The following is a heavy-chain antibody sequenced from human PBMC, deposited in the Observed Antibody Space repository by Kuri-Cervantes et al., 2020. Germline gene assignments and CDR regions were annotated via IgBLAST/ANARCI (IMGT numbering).Heavy chain of an antibody. CDR1: GFTFSSYV. J-gene: IGHJ3*01. CDR2: ISGSGGIT. CDR3: AKVRPSETYYGAFDF. V-gene: IGHV3-23*01. Sequence: GGSLRLSCAASGFTFSSYVMSWVRQAPGKGLEWVSSISGSGGITYHADSVKGRFTISRDNSKSTLYLQMNSLRAEDTAVYYCAKVRPSETYYGAFDFWGQGTVVTVSS. D-gene: IGHD3-16*01.